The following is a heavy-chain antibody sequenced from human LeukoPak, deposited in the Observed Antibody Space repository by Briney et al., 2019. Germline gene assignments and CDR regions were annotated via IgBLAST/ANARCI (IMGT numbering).Heavy chain of an antibody. CDR1: GFTFEEYA. CDR2: MIWNSGSI. V-gene: IGHV3-9*01. J-gene: IGHJ4*02. Sequence: PGGSLRLSCAASGFTFEEYAMHWVRQASGRGLKWVSGMIWNSGSIGYADSVKGRFTISRDNAKNSLYLQMNSLRAEDTALYYCAKGSYGSGSYYNYYFDYWGQGTLVTVSS. CDR3: AKGSYGSGSYYNYYFDY. D-gene: IGHD3-10*01.